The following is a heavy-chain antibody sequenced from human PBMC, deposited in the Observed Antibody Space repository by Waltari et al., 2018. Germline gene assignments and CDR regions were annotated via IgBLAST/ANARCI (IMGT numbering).Heavy chain of an antibody. CDR2: FIPLSGSQ. V-gene: IGHV1-69*12. Sequence: QAQLVQSGAEVKRPGSSVKISCKASGGTTFKNYDISWVRQAPGQGLEWMGGFIPLSGSQIYTQKFQGRLTITADESTRTTVMELRNLKYEDTAVYFCARGYRYDSSERFYLDYWGQGSPVIVS. CDR1: GGTTFKNYD. J-gene: IGHJ4*02. CDR3: ARGYRYDSSERFYLDY. D-gene: IGHD3-22*01.